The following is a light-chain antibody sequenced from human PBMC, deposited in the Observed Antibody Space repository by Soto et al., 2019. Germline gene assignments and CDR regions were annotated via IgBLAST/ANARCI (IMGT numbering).Light chain of an antibody. CDR2: DAS. Sequence: EIVLTQSPATLSLSPGERATRSCRASQSVSNYLAWYQQKPGQAPRLLIYDASNRATGIPARFSGSGSGTDFTLTIISLEPEDFAVYYCQQRSNWPLTFGGGTKVEIK. J-gene: IGKJ4*01. V-gene: IGKV3-11*01. CDR1: QSVSNY. CDR3: QQRSNWPLT.